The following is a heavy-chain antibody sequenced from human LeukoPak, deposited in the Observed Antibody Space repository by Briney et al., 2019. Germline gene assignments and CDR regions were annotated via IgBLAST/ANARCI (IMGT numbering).Heavy chain of an antibody. CDR3: AREYSSGWLPDY. CDR2: IYTSGST. J-gene: IGHJ4*02. CDR1: GGSFSGYY. V-gene: IGHV4-59*10. D-gene: IGHD6-19*01. Sequence: SETLSLTCAVYGGSFSGYYWSWIRQPAGKGLEWIGRIYTSGSTNYNPSLKSRVTMSVDTSKNQFSLKLSSVTAADTAVYYCAREYSSGWLPDYWGQGTLVTVSS.